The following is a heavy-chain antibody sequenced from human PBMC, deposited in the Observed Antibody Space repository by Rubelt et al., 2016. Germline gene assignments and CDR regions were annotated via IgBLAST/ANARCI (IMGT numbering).Heavy chain of an antibody. J-gene: IGHJ2*01. CDR2: ISGSGGST. V-gene: IGHV3-23*01. CDR3: ARLRTVGDWYFDV. Sequence: EVQLLESGGDLVQPGGSLRISCAASGFTFSRFAMNWVRQAPGKGLEWVSGISGSGGSTYYADSVKGRFTISRDNGKNSLYLQRDSLRADDTAVYYCARLRTVGDWYFDVWGRGVLVTVSS. D-gene: IGHD3-16*01. CDR1: GFTFSRFA.